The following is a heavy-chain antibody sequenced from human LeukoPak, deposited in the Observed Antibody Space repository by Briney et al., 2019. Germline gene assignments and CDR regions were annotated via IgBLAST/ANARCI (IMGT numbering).Heavy chain of an antibody. CDR3: AREGYCSSTSCLRLPPHWFDP. J-gene: IGHJ5*02. CDR2: INPNSGGT. CDR1: GYTFTGYY. V-gene: IGHV1-2*02. Sequence: ASVKVSCKASGYTFTGYYMHWVRQAPGQGLEWMGWINPNSGGTNYAQKFQGRVTMTRDTSISTAYMELSGLRSDDTAVYYCAREGYCSSTSCLRLPPHWFDPWGQGTLVTVSS. D-gene: IGHD2-2*01.